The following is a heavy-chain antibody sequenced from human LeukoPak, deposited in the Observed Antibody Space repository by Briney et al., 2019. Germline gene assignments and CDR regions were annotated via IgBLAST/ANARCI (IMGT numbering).Heavy chain of an antibody. CDR2: IYDSGST. V-gene: IGHV4-59*01. CDR3: ARESGITVAGFDP. J-gene: IGHJ5*02. Sequence: SETLSLTCTVSGGSTSSYYWSWIRQPPGKGLEWIGYIYDSGSTNYNPSLKSRVTISVDTSKNQFSLKLSSVTAADTAVYYCARESGITVAGFDPWGQGTLVTVSS. CDR1: GGSTSSYY. D-gene: IGHD1-14*01.